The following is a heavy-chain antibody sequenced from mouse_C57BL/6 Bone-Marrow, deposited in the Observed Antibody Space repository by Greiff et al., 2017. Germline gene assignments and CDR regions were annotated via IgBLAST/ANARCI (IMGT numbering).Heavy chain of an antibody. CDR3: ARLENWVYAMDY. CDR2: IIYSGST. CDR1: GYSITSDYA. J-gene: IGHJ4*01. Sequence: EVKLQESGPGLVKPSPSLSLTCTATGYSITSDYAWNWIRQFPKNKLEWMGYIIYSGSTSYNPSLKSRIPITRDTSNNQFFLQLNSVTTEDTATYYCARLENWVYAMDYWGQGTSVTVSS. V-gene: IGHV3-2*02. D-gene: IGHD4-1*01.